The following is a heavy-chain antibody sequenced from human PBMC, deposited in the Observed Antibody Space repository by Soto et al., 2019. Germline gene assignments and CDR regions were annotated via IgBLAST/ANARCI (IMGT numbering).Heavy chain of an antibody. CDR1: GYSISSGYY. V-gene: IGHV4-38-2*02. Sequence: PSETLSLTCAVSGYSISSGYYGGWIRQPPGXGLEWIGSIYHSGSTYYNPSLKSRVTISVDTSKNQFSLKLSSVTAADTAVYYCARDWLGYCSSTSCYTIDYWGQGSLVTVSS. D-gene: IGHD2-2*02. CDR3: ARDWLGYCSSTSCYTIDY. CDR2: IYHSGST. J-gene: IGHJ4*02.